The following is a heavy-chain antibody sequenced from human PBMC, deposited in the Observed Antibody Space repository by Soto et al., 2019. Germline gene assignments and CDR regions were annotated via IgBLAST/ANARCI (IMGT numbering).Heavy chain of an antibody. CDR1: GYTFTSYA. D-gene: IGHD6-19*01. J-gene: IGHJ4*02. Sequence: ASVKVSCKASGYTFTSYAMHWVRQAPGQRLEWMGWINAGNGNTKYSQKFQGRVTITRDTSASTAYMELSSLRSEDTAVYYCARDRHTARGWYDYWGQRTLVTVS. CDR3: ARDRHTARGWYDY. CDR2: INAGNGNT. V-gene: IGHV1-3*01.